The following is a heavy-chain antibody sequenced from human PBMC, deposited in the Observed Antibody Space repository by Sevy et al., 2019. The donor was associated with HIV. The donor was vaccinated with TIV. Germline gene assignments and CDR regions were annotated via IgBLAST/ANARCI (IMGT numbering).Heavy chain of an antibody. V-gene: IGHV3-33*01. Sequence: GGSLRLSCAASGFTFSSYGMHWVRQAPGKGLEWVAVIWYDGSNKYYADSVKGRFTNSRDNSKNTLYLQMNSLRAEDTAVYYCARGDSSSRRYYYYGMDVWGQGTTVTVSS. CDR2: IWYDGSNK. CDR1: GFTFSSYG. D-gene: IGHD6-6*01. J-gene: IGHJ6*02. CDR3: ARGDSSSRRYYYYGMDV.